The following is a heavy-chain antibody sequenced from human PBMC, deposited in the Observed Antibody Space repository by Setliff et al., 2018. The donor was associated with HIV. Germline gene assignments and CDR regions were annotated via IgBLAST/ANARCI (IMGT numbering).Heavy chain of an antibody. Sequence: GASVKVSCKASGSTFTSYGISWVRQAPGQGLEWMGWISGYNGNTNYAQKFQGRVTMTTDTSTSTAYMQLRSLRTDDTAVHYCASGRGEYSSGWFRSALDIWGQGTMVTVSS. J-gene: IGHJ3*02. D-gene: IGHD6-19*01. CDR3: ASGRGEYSSGWFRSALDI. V-gene: IGHV1-18*01. CDR2: ISGYNGNT. CDR1: GSTFTSYG.